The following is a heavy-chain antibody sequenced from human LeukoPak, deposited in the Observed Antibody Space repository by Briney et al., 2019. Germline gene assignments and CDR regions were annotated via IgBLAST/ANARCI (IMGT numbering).Heavy chain of an antibody. V-gene: IGHV1-8*01. Sequence: ASVKVSCKASGYTFTSYDINWVRQAPGQGLEWMGWMNPNSGNTGYAQKFQGRVTMTRNTSISTAYMELSSLRSEDTAVYYCARGRRYSSSWFHWGQGTLVTVSS. CDR1: GYTFTSYD. CDR3: ARGRRYSSSWFH. D-gene: IGHD6-13*01. J-gene: IGHJ4*02. CDR2: MNPNSGNT.